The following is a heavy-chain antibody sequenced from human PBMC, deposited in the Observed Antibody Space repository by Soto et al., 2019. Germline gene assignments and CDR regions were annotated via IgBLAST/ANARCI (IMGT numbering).Heavy chain of an antibody. D-gene: IGHD6-13*01. J-gene: IGHJ4*02. CDR1: GGSISSSSYY. CDR3: AGESYNSSWYSYYFDY. CDR2: IYYSGST. V-gene: IGHV4-39*01. Sequence: QLQLQESGPGLVKPSETLSLTCTVSGGSISSSSYYWGWIRQPPGKGLEWIGSIYYSGSTYYNPSLKSRVTISVDTSKNQFSLKLSSVTAADTAVYYCAGESYNSSWYSYYFDYWGQGTLVTVSS.